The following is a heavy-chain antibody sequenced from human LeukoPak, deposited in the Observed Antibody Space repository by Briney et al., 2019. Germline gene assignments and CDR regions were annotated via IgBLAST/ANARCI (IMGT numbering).Heavy chain of an antibody. V-gene: IGHV4-34*01. Sequence: SETLSLTCDVYDGSFSGYYWSWSRQSPGKGLEWIGEINHSGSTNYNPSFKSRVTISVDTSKNQVSLKLSSVTAADTAVYYCARGKTMVYCGGDCYRFDNWGQGTLVTVSS. D-gene: IGHD2-21*02. CDR2: INHSGST. J-gene: IGHJ4*02. CDR1: DGSFSGYY. CDR3: ARGKTMVYCGGDCYRFDN.